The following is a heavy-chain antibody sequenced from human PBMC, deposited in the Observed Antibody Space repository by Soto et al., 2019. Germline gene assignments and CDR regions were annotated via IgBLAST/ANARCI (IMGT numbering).Heavy chain of an antibody. D-gene: IGHD2-8*02. CDR3: ARGDDGTAGDPFPYFDY. J-gene: IGHJ4*02. Sequence: HEHLVQSGAEVKRPGASLKVSCKASGYSFTGYYIHWVRQAPGQGLEWMGWINPDSGATNYAQNFQGRVTLTSDTSISTASMDLTGLTSDYTAVYYCARGDDGTAGDPFPYFDYWGQGTLVIVSS. CDR2: INPDSGAT. V-gene: IGHV1-2*02. CDR1: GYSFTGYY.